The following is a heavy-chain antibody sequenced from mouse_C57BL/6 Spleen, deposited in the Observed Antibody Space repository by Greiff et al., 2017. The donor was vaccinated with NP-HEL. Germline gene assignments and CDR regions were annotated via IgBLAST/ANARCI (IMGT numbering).Heavy chain of an antibody. CDR2: INPNNGGT. J-gene: IGHJ4*01. CDR3: ARHYGNYYYAMDY. D-gene: IGHD2-1*01. Sequence: VQLQQSGPELVKPGASVKIPCKASGYTFTDYNMDWVKQSHGKSLEWIGDINPNNGGTIYNQKFKGKATLTVDKSSSTAYMELRSLTSEDTAVYYCARHYGNYYYAMDYWGQGTSVTVSS. V-gene: IGHV1-18*01. CDR1: GYTFTDYN.